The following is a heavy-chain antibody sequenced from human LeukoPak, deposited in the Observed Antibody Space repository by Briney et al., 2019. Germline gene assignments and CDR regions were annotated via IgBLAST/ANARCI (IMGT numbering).Heavy chain of an antibody. Sequence: PSETLSLTCAVYGGYFSGFYWTWVRQAPGKGLEWIGEISYSGTTRYNPSLKSRVTIAVDTSKKEISLNLSTVTAAEAAVYYCAKGNVGHYHSVADDYYYYMDVWGKGTTVIVSS. CDR3: AKGNVGHYHSVADDYYYYMDV. V-gene: IGHV4-34*01. CDR2: ISYSGTT. J-gene: IGHJ6*03. CDR1: GGYFSGFY. D-gene: IGHD2-21*01.